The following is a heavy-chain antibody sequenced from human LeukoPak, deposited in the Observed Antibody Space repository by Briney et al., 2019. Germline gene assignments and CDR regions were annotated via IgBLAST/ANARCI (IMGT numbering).Heavy chain of an antibody. Sequence: QPGGSLRLSCAASGFTLSSYEMNWVRQAPGKGLEWVSYISSSATTIYYADSVEGRFTISRDNAKNSLYLQMNSLRDEDTAVYYCARVPGYWGQGTLVTVSS. CDR2: ISSSATTI. CDR3: ARVPGY. J-gene: IGHJ4*02. D-gene: IGHD3-10*01. V-gene: IGHV3-48*03. CDR1: GFTLSSYE.